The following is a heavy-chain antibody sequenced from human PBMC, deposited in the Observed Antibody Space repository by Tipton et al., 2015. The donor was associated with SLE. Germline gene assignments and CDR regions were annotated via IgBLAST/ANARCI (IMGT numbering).Heavy chain of an antibody. CDR3: ASAEYYDILTGHFDY. CDR1: GGSISSSDYY. V-gene: IGHV4-39*01. Sequence: TLSLTCTVSGGSISSSDYYWGWVRQPPGKGLGGIGTIFFFGSTYYNPSLKSRVTLSVDMSKNQLSLELSSVTAADTAVYYCASAEYYDILTGHFDYWGQGTLVTVSS. D-gene: IGHD3-9*01. CDR2: IFFFGST. J-gene: IGHJ4*02.